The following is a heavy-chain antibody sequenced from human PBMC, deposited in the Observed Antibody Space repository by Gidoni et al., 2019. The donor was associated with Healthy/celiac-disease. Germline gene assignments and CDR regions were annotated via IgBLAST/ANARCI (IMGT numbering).Heavy chain of an antibody. Sequence: EVQLVASVGGVVRPGGSLRLSCAASGLTFDDYGMSWVRQAPGKGLDWVSGINWNGGSRGYADSVKGRFTISRDNAKNSLYLQMNILRAEDTALYHCARWQKGSYWHWFDPWGQGTLVTVSS. V-gene: IGHV3-20*01. J-gene: IGHJ5*02. CDR3: ARWQKGSYWHWFDP. CDR2: INWNGGSR. D-gene: IGHD3-10*01. CDR1: GLTFDDYG.